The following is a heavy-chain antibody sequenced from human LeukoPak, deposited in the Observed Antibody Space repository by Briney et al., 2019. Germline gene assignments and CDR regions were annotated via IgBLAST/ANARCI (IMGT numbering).Heavy chain of an antibody. Sequence: GGSLRLSCAASGFTFSNYAMSWVRQAPGKGLEWVSIISGSGDNTHYADSVKGRFTISRDNSKNTLYLQMNTLRAEDTAIYYCARRGWLINFDYWGQGTLVTVSS. CDR2: ISGSGDNT. V-gene: IGHV3-23*01. J-gene: IGHJ4*02. CDR3: ARRGWLINFDY. CDR1: GFTFSNYA. D-gene: IGHD5-12*01.